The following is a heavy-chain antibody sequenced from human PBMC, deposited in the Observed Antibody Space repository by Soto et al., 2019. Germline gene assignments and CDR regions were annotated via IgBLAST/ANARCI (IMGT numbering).Heavy chain of an antibody. J-gene: IGHJ4*02. D-gene: IGHD3-10*01. CDR2: IIPILGIA. CDR1: GGTFSSYT. Sequence: QVQLVQSGAEVKKPGSSVKVSCKASGGTFSSYTISWVRQAPGQGLEWMGRIIPILGIANYAQKFQGRVTITADKPTSPAYMELSSLRSEDTAVYYWARGGRITMVRGVIPIYDYWGQGTLVTVSS. V-gene: IGHV1-69*02. CDR3: ARGGRITMVRGVIPIYDY.